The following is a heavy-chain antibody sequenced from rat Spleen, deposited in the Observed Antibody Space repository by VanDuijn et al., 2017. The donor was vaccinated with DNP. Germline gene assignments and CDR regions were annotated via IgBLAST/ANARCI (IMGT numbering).Heavy chain of an antibody. CDR2: IIYDGSRT. Sequence: EVQLVESGGGLIPPGRSLKVSCEASGLPFRDYSMAWVRQTPETGLEWVANIIYDGSRTHYRDSVKGRFTISRDNSKNILYLQMESLRSEDTATYYCAGRPPPTRGPFDYWGQGVMVTVSS. CDR1: GLPFRDYS. V-gene: IGHV5S10*01. D-gene: IGHD1-4*01. CDR3: AGRPPPTRGPFDY. J-gene: IGHJ2*01.